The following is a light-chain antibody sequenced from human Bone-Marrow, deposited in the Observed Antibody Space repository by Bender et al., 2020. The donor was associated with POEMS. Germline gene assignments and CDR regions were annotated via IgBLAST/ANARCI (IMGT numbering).Light chain of an antibody. CDR1: SSDVGSYNL. V-gene: IGLV2-23*01. CDR3: CSYAGSSTLV. Sequence: QSALTQPASVSGSPGQSITISCTGTSSDVGSYNLVSWYQQHPGKAPKLMIHEGSKRPSGVSNRFSGSQSGNTASLTISGLQAEDEADYYCCSYAGSSTLVFGTGTKVTVL. J-gene: IGLJ1*01. CDR2: EGS.